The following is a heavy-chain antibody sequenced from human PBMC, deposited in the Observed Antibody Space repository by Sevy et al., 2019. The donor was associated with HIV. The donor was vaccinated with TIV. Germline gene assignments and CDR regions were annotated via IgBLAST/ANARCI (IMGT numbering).Heavy chain of an antibody. CDR1: GYTFTSYA. J-gene: IGHJ4*02. V-gene: IGHV7-4-1*02. D-gene: IGHD6-6*01. CDR3: AREEAARPPPSFDY. Sequence: ASVKVSCKASGYTFTSYAMNWVRQAPGQGLEWMGWIKTNTGNPTYAQGFTGRFVFSLDTSVSTAYLQISSLKAEDTAVYYCAREEAARPPPSFDYWGQGTLVTVSS. CDR2: IKTNTGNP.